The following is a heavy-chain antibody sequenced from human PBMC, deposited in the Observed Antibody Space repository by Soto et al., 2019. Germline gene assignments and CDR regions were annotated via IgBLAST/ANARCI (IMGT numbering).Heavy chain of an antibody. V-gene: IGHV4-30-2*01. D-gene: IGHD2-2*01. J-gene: IGHJ4*02. Sequence: SETLSLTCAVSGGSISSGGYSWSWIRQRPGKGLEWIGYIYHSGSTYYNPSLKSRVTISVDRSKNQFSLKLSSVTAADTAVYYCARVPDRWGQGTLVTVSS. CDR2: IYHSGST. CDR3: ARVPDR. CDR1: GGSISSGGYS.